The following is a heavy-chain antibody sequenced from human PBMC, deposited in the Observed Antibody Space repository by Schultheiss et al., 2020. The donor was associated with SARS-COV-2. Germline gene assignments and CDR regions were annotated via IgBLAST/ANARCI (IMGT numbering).Heavy chain of an antibody. V-gene: IGHV4-59*01. Sequence: SETLSLTCTVSGGSISSYYWSWIRQPPGKGLEWIGYIYYSGSTNYNPSLKSRVTISVDTSKNQFSLKLSSVTAADTAVYYCARVGPLAARSAGGYYYYGMDVWGQGTTVTVSS. CDR2: IYYSGST. CDR1: GGSISSYY. J-gene: IGHJ6*02. D-gene: IGHD6-6*01. CDR3: ARVGPLAARSAGGYYYYGMDV.